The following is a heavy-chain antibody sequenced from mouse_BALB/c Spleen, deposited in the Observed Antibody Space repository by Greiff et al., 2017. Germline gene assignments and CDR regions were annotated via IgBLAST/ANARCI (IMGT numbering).Heavy chain of an antibody. CDR2: ISDGGSYT. J-gene: IGHJ4*01. Sequence: EVQLMESGGGLVKPGGSLKLSCAASGFTFSDYYMYWVRQTPEKRLEWVATISDGGSYTYYPDSVKGRFTISRDNAKNNLYLQMSSLKSEDTAMYYCARDRTGTGAMDYWGQGTSVTVSS. D-gene: IGHD4-1*01. CDR3: ARDRTGTGAMDY. CDR1: GFTFSDYY. V-gene: IGHV5-4*02.